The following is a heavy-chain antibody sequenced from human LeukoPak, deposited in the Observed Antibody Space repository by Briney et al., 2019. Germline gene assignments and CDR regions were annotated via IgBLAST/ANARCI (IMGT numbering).Heavy chain of an antibody. J-gene: IGHJ3*02. CDR3: ALPVEYSSSADAFDI. D-gene: IGHD6-6*01. CDR1: GGTFSSYA. V-gene: IGHV1-69*01. Sequence: ASVKVSCKASGGTFSSYAISWVRQAPGQGLEWMGGIIPIFGTANYAQKFQGRVTITADESTSTAYMELSSLRSEDTAVYYCALPVEYSSSADAFDIWGQGTMVTVSS. CDR2: IIPIFGTA.